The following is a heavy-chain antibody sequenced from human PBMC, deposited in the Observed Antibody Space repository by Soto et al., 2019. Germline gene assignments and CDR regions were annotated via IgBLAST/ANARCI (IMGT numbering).Heavy chain of an antibody. V-gene: IGHV1-18*01. D-gene: IGHD2-15*01. J-gene: IGHJ4*02. CDR1: GYTFTNYG. Sequence: ASVKVSCKASGYTFTNYGITWVRQAPGEGLEWMGWISAYNGNTNYAQKLQGRVTMTTDTSTNTAYMELRSLRSDDTAVYYCARYPRYCSGSRCYLLDYWGQGTLVTVSS. CDR2: ISAYNGNT. CDR3: ARYPRYCSGSRCYLLDY.